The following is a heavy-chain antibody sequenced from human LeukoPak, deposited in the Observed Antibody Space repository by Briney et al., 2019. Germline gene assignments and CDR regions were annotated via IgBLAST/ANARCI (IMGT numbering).Heavy chain of an antibody. CDR1: GFTFSSYA. CDR2: ISGSGGST. CDR3: ARVGYCSSTSCGERYNWFDP. J-gene: IGHJ5*02. D-gene: IGHD2-2*01. V-gene: IGHV3-23*01. Sequence: PGGSLRLSCAASGFTFSSYAMSWVRQAPGKGLEWVSAISGSGGSTYYADSVKGRFTISRDNSKNTLYLQMNSLRAEDTAVYYCARVGYCSSTSCGERYNWFDPWGQGTLVTVSS.